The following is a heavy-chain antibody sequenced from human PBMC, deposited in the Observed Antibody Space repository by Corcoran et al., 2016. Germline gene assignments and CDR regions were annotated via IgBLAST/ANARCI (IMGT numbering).Heavy chain of an antibody. Sequence: QVQLQQWGAGLLKPSETLSLTCAVYGGSFSGYYWSWIRQPPGKGLEWIGEINHSGSTNYNPSLKSRVTISVDTSTNQFSLKLSSVTAADTAVYYCARATPYCGGDCYFGVYYVDYWGQGTLVTVAS. J-gene: IGHJ4*02. V-gene: IGHV4-34*01. D-gene: IGHD2-21*02. CDR3: ARATPYCGGDCYFGVYYVDY. CDR1: GGSFSGYY. CDR2: INHSGST.